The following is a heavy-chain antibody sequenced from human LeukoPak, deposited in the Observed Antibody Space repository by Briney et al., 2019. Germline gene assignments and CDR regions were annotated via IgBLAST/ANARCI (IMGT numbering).Heavy chain of an antibody. D-gene: IGHD4-17*01. CDR3: ARATTVTRGWFDP. CDR2: IIPIFGTA. Sequence: GASVKVSCKASGYTFTSNYMHWVRQAPGQGLEWMGGIIPIFGTANYAQKFQGRVTITADESTSTAYMELSSLRSEDTAVYYCARATTVTRGWFDPWGQGTLVTVSS. V-gene: IGHV1-69*13. J-gene: IGHJ5*02. CDR1: GYTFTSNY.